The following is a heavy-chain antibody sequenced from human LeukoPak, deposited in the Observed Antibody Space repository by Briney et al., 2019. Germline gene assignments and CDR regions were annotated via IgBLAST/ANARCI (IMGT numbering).Heavy chain of an antibody. CDR2: IKSKTDGGTT. CDR3: TTDLFPIDEVVAAFDY. CDR1: GFTVSVNY. J-gene: IGHJ4*02. V-gene: IGHV3-15*01. Sequence: PGGSLRLSCAASGFTVSVNYMSWVRQAPGKGLEWVGRIKSKTDGGTTDYAAPVKGRFTISRDDSKNTLYLQMNSLKTEDTAVYYCTTDLFPIDEVVAAFDYWGQGTLVTVSS. D-gene: IGHD2-15*01.